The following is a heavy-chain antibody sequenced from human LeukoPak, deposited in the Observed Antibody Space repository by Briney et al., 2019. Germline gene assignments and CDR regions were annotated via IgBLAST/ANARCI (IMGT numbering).Heavy chain of an antibody. CDR3: ARGSMQDSSPHDP. CDR2: INPNSGGT. J-gene: IGHJ5*02. CDR1: GYTFTGYY. D-gene: IGHD3-22*01. Sequence: GASVKVSCKASGYTFTGYYMHWVRQAPGQGLEWMGWINPNSGGTNYAQKFQGWVTMTRDTSISTAYMELSRLRSDDTAVYYCARGSMQDSSPHDPWGQGTLVTVSS. V-gene: IGHV1-2*04.